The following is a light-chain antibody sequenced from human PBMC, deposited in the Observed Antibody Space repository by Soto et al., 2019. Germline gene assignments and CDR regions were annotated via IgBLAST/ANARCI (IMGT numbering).Light chain of an antibody. V-gene: IGKV3-20*01. CDR2: GAS. Sequence: EIVLTQSPGTLSLSAGERFTLSCRASRSVSGSYLAWYQQKPGQAPRLLIYGASRRATGIADRFSGSGSGTDFTLTISRLDPEDFAVYYCQQYGSSGTFGQGTKVDTK. CDR3: QQYGSSGT. CDR1: RSVSGSY. J-gene: IGKJ1*01.